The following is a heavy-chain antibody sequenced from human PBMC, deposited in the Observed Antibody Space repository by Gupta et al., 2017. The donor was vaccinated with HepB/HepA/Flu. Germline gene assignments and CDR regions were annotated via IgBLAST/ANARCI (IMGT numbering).Heavy chain of an antibody. CDR3: ARRSSGFYHFDY. CDR2: IYYSGST. V-gene: IGHV4-39*01. J-gene: IGHJ4*02. D-gene: IGHD3-22*01. Sequence: AWIGSIYYSGSTYYNPSLKSRVTISVDTSKNQFSLKLSYVTAADTAVYYCARRSSGFYHFDYWGQVTLVQVSS.